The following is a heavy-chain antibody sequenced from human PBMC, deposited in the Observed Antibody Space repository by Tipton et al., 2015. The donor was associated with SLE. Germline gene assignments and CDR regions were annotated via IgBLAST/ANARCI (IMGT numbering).Heavy chain of an antibody. CDR1: GFTFSSYA. CDR2: ISYDGSNK. CDR3: ARGRSITTVRGVIMGDAFDI. J-gene: IGHJ3*02. D-gene: IGHD3-10*01. V-gene: IGHV3-30*04. Sequence: SLRLSCAASGFTFSSYAMHWVRQAPGKGLEWVAVISYDGSNKYYADSVKGRFTISRDNSKNTLYLQMNSLRAEDTAVYYCARGRSITTVRGVIMGDAFDIWGQGTMVTVSS.